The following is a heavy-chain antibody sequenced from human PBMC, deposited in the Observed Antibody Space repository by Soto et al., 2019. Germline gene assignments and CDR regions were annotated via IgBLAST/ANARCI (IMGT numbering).Heavy chain of an antibody. J-gene: IGHJ4*02. V-gene: IGHV4-39*01. D-gene: IGHD1-26*01. CDR1: GGSVSSTNCY. Sequence: QLQLQESGPGLVKPSETLFLTCTVSGGSVSSTNCYWGWIRQPPGKGPELIGISYYAGRTSYNPSLKSRVYMSEDTSMNQFSLKLSALTAAETAVYDCARPPSGAGIDYWGQGTLVTVSS. CDR2: SYYAGRT. CDR3: ARPPSGAGIDY.